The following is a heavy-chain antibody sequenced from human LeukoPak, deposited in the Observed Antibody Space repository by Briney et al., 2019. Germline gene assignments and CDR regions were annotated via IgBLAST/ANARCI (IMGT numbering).Heavy chain of an antibody. J-gene: IGHJ4*02. V-gene: IGHV3-30*02. CDR2: IRYDGSNK. CDR3: AKGDGYSSSYVY. CDR1: GFTFSSYG. Sequence: GGSLRLSCAASGFTFSSYGMHWVHQAPGKGLEWVAFIRYDGSNKYYADSVKGRFTISRDNSKNTLYLQMNSLRAEDTAVYYCAKGDGYSSSYVYWGQGTLVTVSS. D-gene: IGHD6-13*01.